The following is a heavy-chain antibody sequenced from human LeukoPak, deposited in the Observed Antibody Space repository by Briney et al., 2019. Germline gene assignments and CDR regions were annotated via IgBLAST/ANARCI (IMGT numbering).Heavy chain of an antibody. Sequence: SETLSLTCTVSGGSISSYYWSWIRQPPGKGLEWIGYIYYSGSTNYNPSLKSRVTISVDTSKNQFSLKLSSVTAADTAVYYCARDRVYLGPWGQGTLVTVSS. CDR2: IYYSGST. V-gene: IGHV4-59*01. D-gene: IGHD7-27*01. J-gene: IGHJ5*02. CDR3: ARDRVYLGP. CDR1: GGSISSYY.